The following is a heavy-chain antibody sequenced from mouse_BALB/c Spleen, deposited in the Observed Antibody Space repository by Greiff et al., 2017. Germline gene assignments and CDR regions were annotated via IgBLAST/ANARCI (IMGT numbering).Heavy chain of an antibody. D-gene: IGHD1-1*01. CDR2: ISSGGGST. V-gene: IGHV5-12-1*01. CDR3: AREEGYYYGSSAMDY. J-gene: IGHJ4*01. Sequence: EVKVVESGGGLVKPGGSLKLSCAASGFAFSSYDMSWVRQTPEKRLEWVAYISSGGGSTYYPDSVKGRFTISRDNAKNTLYLQMSSLKSEDTAMYYCAREEGYYYGSSAMDYWGQGTSVTVSS. CDR1: GFAFSSYD.